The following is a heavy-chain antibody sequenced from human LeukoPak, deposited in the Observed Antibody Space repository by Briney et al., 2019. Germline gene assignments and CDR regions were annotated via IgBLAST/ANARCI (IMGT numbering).Heavy chain of an antibody. CDR3: AREGYGDPFDY. Sequence: GGSLRLSCAASEFTFGNYWMSWVRQAPGKGLEWVANIKQDGREKYYVDSVKGRFTISRDNAENSLYLQMNSLRPEDTAVYYCAREGYGDPFDYWGQGTLVTVSS. D-gene: IGHD4-17*01. CDR2: IKQDGREK. CDR1: EFTFGNYW. V-gene: IGHV3-7*01. J-gene: IGHJ4*02.